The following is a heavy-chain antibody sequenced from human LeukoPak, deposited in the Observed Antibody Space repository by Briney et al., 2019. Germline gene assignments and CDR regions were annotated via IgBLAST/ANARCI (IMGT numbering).Heavy chain of an antibody. J-gene: IGHJ4*02. CDR3: ARGDRSSWFNFDY. CDR1: GFTFSTYV. Sequence: PGLSLTLSCAASGFTFSTYVMHWVRQAPGKGLEWVAVIWYDGRNKYFADSVRGRFSTSRDNSKNTPYLQMNSLRAEDTAVYYCARGDRSSWFNFDYWGQGTLVTVSS. V-gene: IGHV3-33*01. CDR2: IWYDGRNK. D-gene: IGHD6-13*01.